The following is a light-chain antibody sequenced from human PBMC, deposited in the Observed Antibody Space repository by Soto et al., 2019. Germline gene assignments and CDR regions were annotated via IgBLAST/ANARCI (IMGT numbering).Light chain of an antibody. CDR2: GAS. Sequence: EIVMTQSPATLSVCPGERATLSCRASQSVSSSHLAWYQQKPGQAPRLLIYGASSRATGIPDRFTGSGSGTDFTLTINRVEPEDFAVYFCQQYAGSPRTFGQGTKVDIK. CDR3: QQYAGSPRT. CDR1: QSVSSSH. V-gene: IGKV3-20*01. J-gene: IGKJ1*01.